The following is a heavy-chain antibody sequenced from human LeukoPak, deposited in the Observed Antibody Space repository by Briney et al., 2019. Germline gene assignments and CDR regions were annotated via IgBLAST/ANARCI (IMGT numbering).Heavy chain of an antibody. D-gene: IGHD6-19*01. J-gene: IGHJ4*02. CDR1: GYTFTSYY. Sequence: ASVKVSCKASGYTFTSYYMHWVRQAPGQGLEWMGWISAYNGNTNYAQKLQGRVTMTTDTSTSTAYMELRSLRSDDTAIYYCARDISTSGVAGFDSWGQGTLVTVSS. CDR2: ISAYNGNT. V-gene: IGHV1-18*04. CDR3: ARDISTSGVAGFDS.